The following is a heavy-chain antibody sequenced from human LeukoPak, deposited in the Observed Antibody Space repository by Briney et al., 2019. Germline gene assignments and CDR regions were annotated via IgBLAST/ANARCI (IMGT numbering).Heavy chain of an antibody. J-gene: IGHJ4*02. Sequence: ASVKVSCKASGYTFTSYAMHWVRQAPGQRLEWMGWINAGNGNTKYSQKFQGRVTITRDTSASTAYMELSSLRSENTAVYYCARARVGYYFDYWGQGTLVTVSS. CDR1: GYTFTSYA. V-gene: IGHV1-3*01. D-gene: IGHD6-13*01. CDR2: INAGNGNT. CDR3: ARARVGYYFDY.